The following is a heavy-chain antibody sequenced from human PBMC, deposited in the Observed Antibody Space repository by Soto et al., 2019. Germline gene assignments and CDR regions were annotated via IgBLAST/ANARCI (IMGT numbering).Heavy chain of an antibody. CDR3: AKALGYCSGGSCYPPGYYYGMDV. J-gene: IGHJ6*02. CDR2: ISYDGNNK. Sequence: QVQLVESGGGVVQPGRSLRLSCAASGFTFSSFGMHWVRQAPGKGLEWVAVISYDGNNKYYADSVKGRFTISRDNSKNTLYLHMNSLGAEDTAVYYWAKALGYCSGGSCYPPGYYYGMDVWGQGTTVTVSS. V-gene: IGHV3-30*18. CDR1: GFTFSSFG. D-gene: IGHD2-15*01.